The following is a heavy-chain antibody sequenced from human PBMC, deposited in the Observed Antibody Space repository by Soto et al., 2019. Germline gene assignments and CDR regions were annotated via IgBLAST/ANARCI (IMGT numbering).Heavy chain of an antibody. CDR1: GYTFTGYF. CDR2: INPNSGAT. V-gene: IGHV1-2*02. D-gene: IGHD3-3*01. J-gene: IGHJ5*02. CDR3: ARGGGTILAPLP. Sequence: GASVKVSCKASGYTFTGYFMHWVRQAPGQGLERMGWINPNSGATKYAQKFQGRVTLSRDTSIRTAYMELSGLRSDDTAVYYCARGGGTILAPLPWGQGTLVTVSS.